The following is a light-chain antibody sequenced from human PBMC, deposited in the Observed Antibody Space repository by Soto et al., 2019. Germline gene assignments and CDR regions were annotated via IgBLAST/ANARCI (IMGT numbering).Light chain of an antibody. V-gene: IGLV2-23*01. CDR2: EGN. J-gene: IGLJ3*02. CDR3: SSYAGSSIWV. Sequence: QSALTQPAFVSGSPGQSITISCTGTSSDIGGYKYVSWYQHHPGRAPKFIIYEGNERPSGVSNRFSGSTSGNTASLTISGLQAEDEADYYCSSYAGSSIWVFGGGTKLTVL. CDR1: SSDIGGYKY.